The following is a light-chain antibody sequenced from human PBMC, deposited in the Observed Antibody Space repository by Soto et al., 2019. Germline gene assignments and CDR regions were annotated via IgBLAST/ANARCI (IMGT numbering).Light chain of an antibody. Sequence: DIQMTQSPSTLSASVGDRVIITCRASQSISTWLAWYQQKPGEGPKLLIYSASTLQSGVPSRFSGSGSGTEFTLTISGLQPDDFATYYCQQYDGNFGGGTRVEMK. CDR1: QSISTW. J-gene: IGKJ4*01. V-gene: IGKV1-5*01. CDR2: SAS. CDR3: QQYDGN.